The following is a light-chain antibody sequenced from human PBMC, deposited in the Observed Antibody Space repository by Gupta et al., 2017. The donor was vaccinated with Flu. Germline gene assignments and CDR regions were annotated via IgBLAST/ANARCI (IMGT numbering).Light chain of an antibody. CDR3: GTWDDSLSAMV. Sequence: QSVLTQPPSVSAAPGQKVTFSCSGSSSNIGVNSVSWYQQLPGAAPKLLIFENVRRPSGIPDRVTGSKSGTSATLGITGLQTGDEAHYYCGTWDDSLSAMVFGGGTKLAVL. CDR2: ENV. V-gene: IGLV1-51*02. CDR1: SSNIGVNS. J-gene: IGLJ2*01.